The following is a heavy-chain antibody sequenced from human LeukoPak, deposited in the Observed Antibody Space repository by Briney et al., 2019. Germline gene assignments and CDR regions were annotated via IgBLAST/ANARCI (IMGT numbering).Heavy chain of an antibody. D-gene: IGHD2-15*01. J-gene: IGHJ4*02. V-gene: IGHV3-21*01. CDR3: VRVPHDIVVVVAATPDY. CDR2: ITSRSSYI. Sequence: RPGGSPRLSCAASGFTFSSYSMNWVRQAPGKGLEWVSSITSRSSYIYYADSVKGRFTISRDNAKNSLYLQMNSLRAEDTAVYYCVRVPHDIVVVVAATPDYWGQGTRVTVSS. CDR1: GFTFSSYS.